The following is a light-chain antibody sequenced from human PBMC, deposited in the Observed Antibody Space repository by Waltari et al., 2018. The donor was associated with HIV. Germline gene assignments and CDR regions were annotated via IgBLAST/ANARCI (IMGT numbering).Light chain of an antibody. Sequence: DIMLTQSPATLSLSPGESVTLSCRASQSVRSYLAWYQHKPGQAPRLLISDASNRATGSPARFSASGSETDFTLTISSLEPEDFALYFCQQHFRWPSVTFGQGTRLEIK. V-gene: IGKV3-11*01. CDR2: DAS. CDR3: QQHFRWPSVT. J-gene: IGKJ5*01. CDR1: QSVRSY.